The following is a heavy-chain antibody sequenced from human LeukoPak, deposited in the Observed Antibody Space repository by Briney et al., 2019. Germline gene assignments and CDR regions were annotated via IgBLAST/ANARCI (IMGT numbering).Heavy chain of an antibody. J-gene: IGHJ6*03. CDR3: ATGAQYGLRGVAYFYYMHV. Sequence: ASVKVSCKASGYTFTGYYMHWVRQAPGQGLEWMGWINPNSGGTNYAQKFQGRVTMTRDTSISTAYMELSGLRSDDTAVYYCATGAQYGLRGVAYFYYMHVWAQGRQSPSP. D-gene: IGHD3-10*01. CDR1: GYTFTGYY. V-gene: IGHV1-2*02. CDR2: INPNSGGT.